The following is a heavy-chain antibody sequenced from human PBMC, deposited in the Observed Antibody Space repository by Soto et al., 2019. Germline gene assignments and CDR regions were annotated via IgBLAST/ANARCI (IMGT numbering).Heavy chain of an antibody. CDR2: ISSSGSTI. CDR1: VFTFSDYY. D-gene: IGHD3-22*01. Sequence: VGSLRLSCASSVFTFSDYYMSCIRHSPGKGLEWVSYISSSGSTIYYADSVKGRFTISRDNAKNSLYLQMNSLRAEDTAVYYCARDRVVYDSQEGPWFEPWCQGTLVTVSS. CDR3: ARDRVVYDSQEGPWFEP. J-gene: IGHJ5*02. V-gene: IGHV3-11*01.